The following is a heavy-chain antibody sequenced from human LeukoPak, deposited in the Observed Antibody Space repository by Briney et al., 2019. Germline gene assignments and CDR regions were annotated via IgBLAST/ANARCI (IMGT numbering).Heavy chain of an antibody. CDR2: INHSGRT. CDR1: GCTFSGYY. J-gene: IGHJ3*02. CDR3: ARVGLNAFDI. V-gene: IGHV4-34*01. Sequence: SETLSLTCAVYGCTFSGYYWSWIRQPPGKGLEWIGEINHSGRTNYNPSLKSRVTISVDTSKNQFSLKLSSVTAADTAVYYCARVGLNAFDIWGQGTMVTVSS. D-gene: IGHD5/OR15-5a*01.